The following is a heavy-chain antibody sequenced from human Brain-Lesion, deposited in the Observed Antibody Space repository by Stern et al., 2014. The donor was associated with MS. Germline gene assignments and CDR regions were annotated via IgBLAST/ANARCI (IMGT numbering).Heavy chain of an antibody. Sequence: QVQLVESGPGLVKPSETLSLTCTVAGGSVSSTSYAWAWIRQPPGKGLEWIGTIYYSGNTYYRPSLQSRLTISLDTSKNQLSPQLGSVTAADTAVYYCAGEEDIRYCSGGSCTGNWFDPWGQGTLVTVSS. CDR2: IYYSGNT. V-gene: IGHV4-39*01. D-gene: IGHD2-15*01. J-gene: IGHJ5*02. CDR1: GGSVSSTSYA. CDR3: AGEEDIRYCSGGSCTGNWFDP.